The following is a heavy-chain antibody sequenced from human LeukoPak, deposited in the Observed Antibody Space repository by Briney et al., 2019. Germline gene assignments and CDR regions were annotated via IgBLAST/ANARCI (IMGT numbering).Heavy chain of an antibody. CDR1: GITFRNYG. D-gene: IGHD2-2*01. J-gene: IGHJ4*02. CDR3: AGDERSRYLKY. CDR2: IWYDGSNK. Sequence: GGSLRLSCAASGITFRNYGMHWVRQAPGKGLEWVAVIWYDGSNKYYGDSVKGRFTISRDNSRNTLYSQMDSLRDDDTAVYYCAGDERSRYLKYWGQGTLVIVSS. V-gene: IGHV3-33*01.